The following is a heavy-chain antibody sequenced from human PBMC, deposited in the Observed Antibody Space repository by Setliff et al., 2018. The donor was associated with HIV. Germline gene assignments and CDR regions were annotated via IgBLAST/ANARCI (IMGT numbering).Heavy chain of an antibody. CDR2: VTSGSAYT. J-gene: IGHJ4*02. V-gene: IGHV3-23*01. D-gene: IGHD3-3*01. CDR3: ARGPQYNFWGGYLGL. CDR1: GFTFSNYA. Sequence: PGGSLRLSCAASGFTFSNYAMSWVRQAPGKGLEWVSAVTSGSAYTWYPDSVKGRFTISRDNSRYTLYLQMNNLRAEDTAVYYCARGPQYNFWGGYLGLWGRGTLVTVSS.